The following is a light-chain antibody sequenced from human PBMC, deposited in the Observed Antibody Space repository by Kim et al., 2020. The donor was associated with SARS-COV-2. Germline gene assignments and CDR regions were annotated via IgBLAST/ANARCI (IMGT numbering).Light chain of an antibody. Sequence: GERATLSCRASQSVSSYLAWYQQKPGQAPRLLIYDASNRATGIPARFSGSGSGTDFTLTISSLEPEDFAVYYCQQRSNWPLTFGGGTKVDIK. CDR1: QSVSSY. CDR2: DAS. J-gene: IGKJ4*01. CDR3: QQRSNWPLT. V-gene: IGKV3-11*01.